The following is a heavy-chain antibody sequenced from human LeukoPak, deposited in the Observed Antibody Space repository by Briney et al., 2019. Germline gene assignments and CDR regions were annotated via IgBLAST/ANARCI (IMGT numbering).Heavy chain of an antibody. CDR2: IFFGGGAT. J-gene: IGHJ4*02. CDR3: AKDGLYYDGSEHVYYFDS. Sequence: GGSLKFSFPAPDFTFTRPAITWARQGQGTGREFVQFIFFGGGATYYADYVKGRFTISRDNSKNTLYLQMNSLRAEDTALYYCAKDGLYYDGSEHVYYFDSWGQGTLVTVSS. D-gene: IGHD3-22*01. CDR1: DFTFTRPA. V-gene: IGHV3-23*01.